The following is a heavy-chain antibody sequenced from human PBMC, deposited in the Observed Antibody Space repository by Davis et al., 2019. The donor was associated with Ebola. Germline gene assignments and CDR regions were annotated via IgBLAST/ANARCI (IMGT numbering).Heavy chain of an antibody. Sequence: PSETLSLTCTVSGGSISSSSYYWGWIRQPPGKGLEWIGSIYYSGSTYYNPSLKSRVTISVDTSKNQFSLKLSSVTAADTAVYYCARDRPQSGEALVIWGQGTMVTVSS. CDR3: ARDRPQSGEALVI. CDR2: IYYSGST. CDR1: GGSISSSSYY. D-gene: IGHD3-16*01. V-gene: IGHV4-39*07. J-gene: IGHJ3*02.